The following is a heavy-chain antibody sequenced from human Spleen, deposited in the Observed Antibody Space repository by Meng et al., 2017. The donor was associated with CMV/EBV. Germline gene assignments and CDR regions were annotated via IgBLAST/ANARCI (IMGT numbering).Heavy chain of an antibody. J-gene: IGHJ4*02. CDR2: ITSGGNII. CDR3: ARGKYNWNYLFDS. V-gene: IGHV3-48*03. CDR1: GFIFSNYE. Sequence: GESLKISCAASGFIFSNYEMNWVRQAPGKGLEWISYITSGGNIIYYADSVKGRFTSSRDNAKNSLYLQMNSLRAEDTAVYYCARGKYNWNYLFDSWGQGTLVTVSS. D-gene: IGHD1-7*01.